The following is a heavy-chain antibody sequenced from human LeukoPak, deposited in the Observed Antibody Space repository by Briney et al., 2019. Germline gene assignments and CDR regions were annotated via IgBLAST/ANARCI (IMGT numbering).Heavy chain of an antibody. CDR3: ARARGPDFWSGSFDY. D-gene: IGHD3-3*01. J-gene: IGHJ4*02. Sequence: PGRSLRLSCAASGFTFSSYGMHWVRQAPGKGLEWVAVISVDGSNEYYADSVKGRFTISRDNSKNTLYLQMHSLRAEDTAVYYCARARGPDFWSGSFDYWGQGTLVTVSS. CDR2: ISVDGSNE. V-gene: IGHV3-30*03. CDR1: GFTFSSYG.